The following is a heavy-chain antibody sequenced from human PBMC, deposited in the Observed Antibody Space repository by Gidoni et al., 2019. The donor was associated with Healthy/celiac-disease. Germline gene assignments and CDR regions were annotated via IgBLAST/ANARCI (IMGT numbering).Heavy chain of an antibody. CDR2: NT. Sequence: NTNYNPSLKSRVTISVDKSKNQFSLKLSSVTAADTAVYYCASGNMDIVATDTRGSSGWYYFDYWGQGTLVTVSS. J-gene: IGHJ4*02. D-gene: IGHD5-12*01. V-gene: IGHV4-4*02. CDR3: ASGNMDIVATDTRGSSGWYYFDY.